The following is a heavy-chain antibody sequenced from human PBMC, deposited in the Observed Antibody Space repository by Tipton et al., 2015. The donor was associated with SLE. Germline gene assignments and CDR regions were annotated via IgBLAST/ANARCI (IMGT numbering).Heavy chain of an antibody. V-gene: IGHV4-34*01. CDR3: ARVGSYLDY. CDR1: GGSFSGYY. Sequence: GLVKPSETLSLTCAVYGGSFSGYYWSWIRQPPGKGLEWIGEINHSGSTNYNPSLKSRVTTSVDTSKNQFSLKLSSVTAADTAVYYCARVGSYLDYWGQGTLVTVSS. CDR2: INHSGST. J-gene: IGHJ4*02.